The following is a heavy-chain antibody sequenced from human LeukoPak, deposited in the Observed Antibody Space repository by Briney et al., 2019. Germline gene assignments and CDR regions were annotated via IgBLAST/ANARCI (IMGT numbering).Heavy chain of an antibody. CDR1: GFTFSSYG. CDR2: ISYDGSNK. CDR3: AKGGGGQWLVPYYYGMDV. Sequence: GGSLRLSCAASGFTFSSYGMHWVRQAPGKGPEWVAVISYDGSNKYYADSVKGRFTISRDNSKNTLYLQMNSLRAEDTAVYYCAKGGGGQWLVPYYYGMDVWGQGTTVTVSS. J-gene: IGHJ6*02. V-gene: IGHV3-30*18. D-gene: IGHD6-19*01.